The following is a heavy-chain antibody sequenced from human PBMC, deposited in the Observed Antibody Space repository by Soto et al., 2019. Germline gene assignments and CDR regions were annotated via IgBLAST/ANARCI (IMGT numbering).Heavy chain of an antibody. V-gene: IGHV1-69*18. CDR2: ISPFIGKA. CDR3: ARVVMTTGPATYYYGMDF. Sequence: QVQLVQSGAEVKKPGSSVTVSCKASGGTFSSYAISWVRQAPGQGLEWMGRISPFIGKANYAQKFQGRVTINADESTSTAYMELTCLGSEDTAVYYCARVVMTTGPATYYYGMDFWGQGTPVTVSS. CDR1: GGTFSSYA. D-gene: IGHD4-4*01. J-gene: IGHJ6*02.